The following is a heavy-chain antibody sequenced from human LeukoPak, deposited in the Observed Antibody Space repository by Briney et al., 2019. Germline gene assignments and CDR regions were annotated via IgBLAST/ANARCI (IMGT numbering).Heavy chain of an antibody. V-gene: IGHV3-21*01. CDR2: IRTSSIYI. D-gene: IGHD7-27*01. CDR1: GFTFSSNS. CDR3: AREEGGKLGIDYYFDY. J-gene: IGHJ4*02. Sequence: GGSLRLSCAASGFTFSSNSMNWVRQAPGKGLEWVSSIRTSSIYIYYADSVKGRFTISRDNAKNSLYLQMNSLRAEDTAVYYCAREEGGKLGIDYYFDYWGQGTLVTVSS.